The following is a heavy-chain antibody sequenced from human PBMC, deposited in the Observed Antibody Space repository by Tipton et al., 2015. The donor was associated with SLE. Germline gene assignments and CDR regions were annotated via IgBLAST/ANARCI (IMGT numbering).Heavy chain of an antibody. V-gene: IGHV4-61*09. CDR2: IYSSETI. D-gene: IGHD4-11*01. J-gene: IGHJ3*02. CDR3: ARWRGTYRDHGFNI. CDR1: GGSISSGDIF. Sequence: TLSLTCTVSGGSISSGDIFWTWIRLPAGKGLEWIGHIYSSETINYNPSLNSRVSISVDTSKNQLSLKLSSVTAADTAVYYCARWRGTYRDHGFNILGQGTMVTVSS.